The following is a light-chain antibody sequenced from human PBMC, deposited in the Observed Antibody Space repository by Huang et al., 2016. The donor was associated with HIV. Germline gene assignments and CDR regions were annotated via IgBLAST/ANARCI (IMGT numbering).Light chain of an antibody. J-gene: IGKJ4*01. CDR2: GAS. CDR3: QQYNNWPLT. V-gene: IGKV3-15*01. CDR1: QSVGSN. Sequence: EIVMTQSPATVSVSPGGRSTLFCRASQSVGSNLAWYQQKPGQAPRLLILGASTRAAGIPARISGSGSGTEFALTISSRQSEDFAVYYCQQYNNWPLTFAGGTKVEIK.